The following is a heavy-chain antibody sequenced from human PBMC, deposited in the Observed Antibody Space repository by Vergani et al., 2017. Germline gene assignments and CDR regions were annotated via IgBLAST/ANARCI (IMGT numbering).Heavy chain of an antibody. Sequence: QVQLQESGPGLVKPSETLSLTCTVSGGSISSYYWSWIRQPPGKGLEWIGYIYYSGSTNYNPSLKSRVTITVDTSKNQFSLKLHSVTAADTAVYYCAGVVVAAMTLRNNWFDPWGQGTLVTVSS. J-gene: IGHJ5*02. CDR2: IYYSGST. V-gene: IGHV4-59*01. CDR1: GGSISSYY. CDR3: AGVVVAAMTLRNNWFDP. D-gene: IGHD2-15*01.